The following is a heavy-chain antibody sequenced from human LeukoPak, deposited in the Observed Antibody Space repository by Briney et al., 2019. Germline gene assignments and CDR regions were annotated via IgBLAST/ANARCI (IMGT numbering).Heavy chain of an antibody. D-gene: IGHD6-13*01. CDR3: ASPGAAAFGY. CDR2: ISWNSGSI. J-gene: IGHJ4*02. CDR1: GFTFDDYA. V-gene: IGHV3-9*01. Sequence: GGSLRLSCAASGFTFDDYAMHWVRQAPGKGLEWVSGISWNSGSIGYADSVRGRFTISRDNAKNSLYLQMNSLRAEDTAVYYCASPGAAAFGYWGQGTLVTVSS.